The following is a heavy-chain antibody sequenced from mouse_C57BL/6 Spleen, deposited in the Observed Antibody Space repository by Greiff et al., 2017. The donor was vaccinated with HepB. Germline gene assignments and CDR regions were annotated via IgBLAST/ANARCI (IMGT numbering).Heavy chain of an antibody. J-gene: IGHJ2*01. D-gene: IGHD2-3*01. V-gene: IGHV1-81*01. CDR2: IYPRSGNT. CDR3: ARSGDGYSLYYFDY. Sequence: QVQLKESGAELARPGASVKLSCKASGYTFTSYGLSWVKQRTGQGLEWIGEIYPRSGNTYYNEKFKGKATLTADKSSSTAYMELRSLTSEDSAVYFCARSGDGYSLYYFDYWGQGTTLTVSS. CDR1: GYTFTSYG.